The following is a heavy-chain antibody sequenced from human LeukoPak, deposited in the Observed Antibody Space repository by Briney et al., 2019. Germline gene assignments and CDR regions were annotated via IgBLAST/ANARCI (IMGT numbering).Heavy chain of an antibody. V-gene: IGHV4-59*01. CDR3: ARGSSGWYSHLGY. CDR2: IYYSGST. J-gene: IGHJ4*02. D-gene: IGHD6-19*01. CDR1: GGSISSYY. Sequence: PSETLSLTCTASGGSISSYYWNWIRQPPGKGLEWIGYIYYSGSTNYNPSLKSRVTISLDTSKNQFSLKLSSVTAADTAVYYCARGSSGWYSHLGYWGQGTLVTVSS.